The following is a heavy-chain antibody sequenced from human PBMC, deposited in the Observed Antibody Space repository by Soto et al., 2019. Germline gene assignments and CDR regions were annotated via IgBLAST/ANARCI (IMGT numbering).Heavy chain of an antibody. V-gene: IGHV4-31*03. CDR3: ARVPGIAAAGTYYYYYYGMDV. D-gene: IGHD6-13*01. J-gene: IGHJ6*02. CDR2: IYYSGST. CDR1: GGSISSGGYY. Sequence: PSETLSLTCTVSGGSISSGGYYWSWIRQHPGKGLEWIGYIYYSGSTYYNPSLKSRVTISVDTSKNQFSLKLSSVTAADTAVYYCARVPGIAAAGTYYYYYYGMDVWGQGTTVTVSS.